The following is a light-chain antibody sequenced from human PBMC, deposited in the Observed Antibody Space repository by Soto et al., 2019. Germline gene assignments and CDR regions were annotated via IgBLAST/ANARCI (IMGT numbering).Light chain of an antibody. CDR2: EVS. Sequence: HSALTQPASVPGSPGQSITISSTGTSSDVGGYNYVSWYQQHPGKAPKLMIYEVSNRPSGVSNRFSGSKSGNTASLTISGLHAEDEADYYCSSYTSSSTFYVFGTGTKVTVL. V-gene: IGLV2-14*01. J-gene: IGLJ1*01. CDR1: SSDVGGYNY. CDR3: SSYTSSSTFYV.